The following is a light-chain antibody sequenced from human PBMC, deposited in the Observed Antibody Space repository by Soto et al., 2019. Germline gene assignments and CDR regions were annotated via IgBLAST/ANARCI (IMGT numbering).Light chain of an antibody. CDR1: SSDVGGYNY. Sequence: QSVLTQPASVSGSPGQSITISCTGTSSDVGGYNYVSWYQQHPGKAPKLMIYEVSNRPSGVSNRFSGSKSGNTASLTISGLQGDDDADYDCSSYTSSSTQVFGGGTKLTVL. J-gene: IGLJ2*01. CDR2: EVS. CDR3: SSYTSSSTQV. V-gene: IGLV2-14*01.